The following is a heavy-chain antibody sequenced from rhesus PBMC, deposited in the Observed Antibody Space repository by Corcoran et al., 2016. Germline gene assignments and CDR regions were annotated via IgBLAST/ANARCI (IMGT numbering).Heavy chain of an antibody. V-gene: IGHV4-127*01. CDR1: GYSISSGDG. D-gene: IGHD2-39*02. Sequence: QVQLQESGPGLVKPSETLSLTCAVSGYSISSGDGWGWVRQPPGKGREWVGQNYCGSVSTYYNPSLKSRVTVSTDTSKNQFSLKLSSVTAADTAVYYCARVVSATPTAFDFWGQGLRVTVSS. J-gene: IGHJ3*01. CDR2: NYCGSVST. CDR3: ARVVSATPTAFDF.